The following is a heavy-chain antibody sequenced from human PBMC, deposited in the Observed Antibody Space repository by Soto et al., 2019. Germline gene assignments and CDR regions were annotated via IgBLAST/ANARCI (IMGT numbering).Heavy chain of an antibody. CDR1: GFTVSSNY. CDR3: ASSVSYDYVWGSYRFPASDY. J-gene: IGHJ4*02. D-gene: IGHD3-16*02. V-gene: IGHV3-66*01. Sequence: GGSLRLSCAASGFTVSSNYMSWVRQAPGKGLEWVSVIYSGGSTYYADSVKGRFTISRDNSKNTLYLQMNSLRAEDTAVYYCASSVSYDYVWGSYRFPASDYWGQGT. CDR2: IYSGGST.